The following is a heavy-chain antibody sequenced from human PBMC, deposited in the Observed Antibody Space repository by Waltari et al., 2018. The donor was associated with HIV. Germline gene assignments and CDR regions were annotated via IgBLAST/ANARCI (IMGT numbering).Heavy chain of an antibody. J-gene: IGHJ5*02. V-gene: IGHV1-46*03. CDR2: INPSGGST. D-gene: IGHD3-3*01. CDR1: GYTFTSYY. CDR3: ARSFNRFLESSNWFDP. Sequence: QVQLVQSGAEVKKPGASVKVSCKASGYTFTSYYMHWLRQAPGQGLEWMGIINPSGGSTSYAQKFQGRVTMTRDTSTSTVYMELSSLRSEDTAVYYCARSFNRFLESSNWFDPWGQGTLVTVSS.